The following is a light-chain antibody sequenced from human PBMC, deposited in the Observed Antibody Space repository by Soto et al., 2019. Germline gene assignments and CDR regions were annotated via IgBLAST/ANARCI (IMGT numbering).Light chain of an antibody. CDR3: QQTYSTLLT. CDR2: AAS. CDR1: QSISNY. Sequence: DIQMTQSPSSLSASVGDRVTITYRASQSISNYLNWYQQKAAKAPKLLIYAASSLQSGVPSRFSGSGSGPDFTLTISSLQPEDFATYYCQQTYSTLLTFGGGTKVEI. J-gene: IGKJ4*01. V-gene: IGKV1-39*01.